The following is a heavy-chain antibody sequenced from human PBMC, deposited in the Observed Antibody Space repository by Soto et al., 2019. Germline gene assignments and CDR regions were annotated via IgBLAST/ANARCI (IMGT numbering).Heavy chain of an antibody. CDR3: ARGWDYGTDV. V-gene: IGHV4-34*01. Sequence: SETLSLTCAVYGGSFSGYYWSWIRQPPGKGLEWIGEINHSGSTNYNPSLKSRVTISVDTSKNQFSLKLSSVTAADTAVYYCARGWDYGTDVWGQGTTVTVSS. CDR2: INHSGST. D-gene: IGHD1-26*01. J-gene: IGHJ6*02. CDR1: GGSFSGYY.